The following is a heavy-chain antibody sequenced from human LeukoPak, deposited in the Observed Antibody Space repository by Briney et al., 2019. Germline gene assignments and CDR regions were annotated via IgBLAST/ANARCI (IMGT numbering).Heavy chain of an antibody. V-gene: IGHV4-59*01. CDR2: IYYSGST. J-gene: IGHJ3*02. D-gene: IGHD3-10*01. CDR1: GGSISSYY. Sequence: SETLSLTCSVSGGSISSYYWSWIRQPPGKGLEWIGYIYYSGSTNYNPSLKSRVTISVDTSKNQFSLKLSSVTAADTAVYYCARKFANSPFSGDAFDIWGQGTMVTVSS. CDR3: ARKFANSPFSGDAFDI.